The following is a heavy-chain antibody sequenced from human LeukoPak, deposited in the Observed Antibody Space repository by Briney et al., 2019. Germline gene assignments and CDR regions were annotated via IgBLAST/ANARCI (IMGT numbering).Heavy chain of an antibody. CDR2: IKQDGSEK. CDR3: AGGSYYNYYYYMDV. Sequence: AGGSLRLSCAASGFTFSSYWMSWVRQAPGKGLEWVANIKQDGSEKYYVDFVKGRFTISRDNAKSSLYLQMNSLRAEDTAVYYCAGGSYYNYYYYMDVWGKGTTVIVSS. D-gene: IGHD1-26*01. V-gene: IGHV3-7*01. J-gene: IGHJ6*03. CDR1: GFTFSSYW.